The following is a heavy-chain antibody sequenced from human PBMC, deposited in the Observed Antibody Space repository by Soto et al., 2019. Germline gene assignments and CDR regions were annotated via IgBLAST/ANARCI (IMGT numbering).Heavy chain of an antibody. CDR2: IYYSGST. Sequence: QVQLQESGPGLVKPSQTLSLTCTVSGGSISSGGYYWSWIRQHPGKGLEWIGYIYYSGSTYYNPYLKSRVTISVDAYKDKIALKMSSVSAADTPVYYCARGRYHVVVPAANNNYYGMDVWGQGTTVTVSS. J-gene: IGHJ6*02. CDR1: GGSISSGGYY. D-gene: IGHD2-2*01. V-gene: IGHV4-31*03. CDR3: ARGRYHVVVPAANNNYYGMDV.